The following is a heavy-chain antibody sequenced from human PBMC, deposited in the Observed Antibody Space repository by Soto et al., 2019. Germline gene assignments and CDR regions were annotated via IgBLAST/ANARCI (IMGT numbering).Heavy chain of an antibody. J-gene: IGHJ4*02. D-gene: IGHD3-22*01. CDR2: FDPEDGET. CDR3: ATTPPHYYDITHVPSGY. CDR1: GETLAELS. V-gene: IGHV1-24*01. Sequence: GASVKVSWKVSGETLAELSMRWARQAPEKGLEGMGGFDPEDGETIYAQKFQGRVTMTEDTSTDTAYMELSSLRSEDTAVYYCATTPPHYYDITHVPSGYWGQGTLVTAPQ.